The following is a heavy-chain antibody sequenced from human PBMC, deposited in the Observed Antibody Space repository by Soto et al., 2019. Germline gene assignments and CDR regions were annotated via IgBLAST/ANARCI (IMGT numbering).Heavy chain of an antibody. J-gene: IGHJ4*02. CDR2: ISGSGGST. V-gene: IGHV3-23*01. D-gene: IGHD6-13*01. CDR3: AKVFWFEQLVRGAFGFDY. CDR1: GFTFSSYA. Sequence: EVQLLESGGGLVQPGGSLRLSCAASGFTFSSYAMSWVRQAPGKGLEWVSAISGSGGSTYYADSVKGRFTISRDNSKNTLYLQMNSLRAEDTAVYYCAKVFWFEQLVRGAFGFDYWGQGTLVTVSS.